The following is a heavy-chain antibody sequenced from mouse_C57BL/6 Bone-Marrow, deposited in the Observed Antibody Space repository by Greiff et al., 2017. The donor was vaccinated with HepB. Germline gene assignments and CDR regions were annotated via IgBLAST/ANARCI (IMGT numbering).Heavy chain of an antibody. V-gene: IGHV1-54*01. Sequence: VQLQQSGAELVRPGTSVKVSCKASGYAFTNYLIEWVKQRPGQGLEWIGVINPGSGGTNYNEKFKGKATLTADKSSSTAYMQLSSLTSEDSAVYFCARELFAWFAYWGQGTLVTVSA. CDR2: INPGSGGT. CDR3: ARELFAWFAY. CDR1: GYAFTNYL. J-gene: IGHJ3*01. D-gene: IGHD1-1*02.